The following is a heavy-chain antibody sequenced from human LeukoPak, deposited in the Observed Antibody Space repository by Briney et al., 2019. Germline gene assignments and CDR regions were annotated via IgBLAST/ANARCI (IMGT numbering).Heavy chain of an antibody. CDR2: IYYSGST. Sequence: SSETLSLTCTVSGGSISSYYWSWIRQPPGKGLEWIGYIYYSGSTNYNPSLKSRVTISVDTSKNQFSLKLSSVTAADTAVYYCASQDGYSHAFDYWGQGTLVTVSS. V-gene: IGHV4-59*01. J-gene: IGHJ4*02. D-gene: IGHD5-24*01. CDR3: ASQDGYSHAFDY. CDR1: GGSISSYY.